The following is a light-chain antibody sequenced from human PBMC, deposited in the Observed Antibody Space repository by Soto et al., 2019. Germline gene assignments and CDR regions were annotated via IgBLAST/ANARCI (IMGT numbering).Light chain of an antibody. Sequence: EIVLTQSPDTLSLSPGESATLSCRASQSVSRYLAWYQQKPGQTPRLLIYDASNRAAGIPARFSGSRSGPEFSLTISSLQSEDSAVYYCQRYDNWPLTFGGGTKVDIK. J-gene: IGKJ4*01. CDR3: QRYDNWPLT. CDR1: QSVSRY. CDR2: DAS. V-gene: IGKV3-11*01.